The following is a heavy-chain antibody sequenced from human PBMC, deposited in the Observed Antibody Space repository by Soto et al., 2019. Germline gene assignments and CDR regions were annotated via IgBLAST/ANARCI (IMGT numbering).Heavy chain of an antibody. CDR1: GFTFSSYT. CDR2: ISSSGGST. Sequence: EVQLLESGGGLVQPGGSLRLSCAASGFTFSSYTMSWVRQGPGKGLEWVSGISSSGGSTVYADSVKGRFTISRDNFKNTPYLQMNSLCAEGTAVYYCTKGWGDYWGQGAPVTVSS. CDR3: TKGWGDY. V-gene: IGHV3-23*01. D-gene: IGHD7-27*01. J-gene: IGHJ4*02.